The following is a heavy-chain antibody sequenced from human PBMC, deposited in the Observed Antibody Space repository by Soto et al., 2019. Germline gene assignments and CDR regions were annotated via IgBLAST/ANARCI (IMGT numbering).Heavy chain of an antibody. V-gene: IGHV3-21*01. CDR1: GLTFSSYS. CDR3: ARGPDYYDSSGYYYEPRGAAFDI. D-gene: IGHD3-22*01. J-gene: IGHJ3*02. Sequence: GGSLRLSCAASGLTFSSYSMNWVRQAPGKGLEWVSSISSSTNYVYYADSVKGRFTISRDNAKNSLYLQMNSLRAEDTAVYYCARGPDYYDSSGYYYEPRGAAFDIWGQGTMVTVSS. CDR2: ISSSTNYV.